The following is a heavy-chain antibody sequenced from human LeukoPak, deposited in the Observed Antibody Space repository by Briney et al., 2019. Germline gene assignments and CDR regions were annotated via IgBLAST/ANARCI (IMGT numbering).Heavy chain of an antibody. J-gene: IGHJ4*02. Sequence: GASVKVSCKASGYTFTSYYMHWVRQAPGQGLEWMGIINPSGGSTSYAQKFQGRVTMTRDTSTSTVYMELSSLRSEDTAVYYCAKVSRYCSGGSCYYHPFDYWGQGTLVTVSS. CDR1: GYTFTSYY. V-gene: IGHV1-46*01. CDR3: AKVSRYCSGGSCYYHPFDY. CDR2: INPSGGST. D-gene: IGHD2-15*01.